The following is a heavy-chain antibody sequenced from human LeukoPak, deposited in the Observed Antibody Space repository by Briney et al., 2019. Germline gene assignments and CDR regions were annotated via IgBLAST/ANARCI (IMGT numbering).Heavy chain of an antibody. V-gene: IGHV4-34*01. CDR1: GGSFSNFY. J-gene: IGHJ6*03. CDR2: INDSGRT. CDR3: ARRWNYGRNYYIDV. Sequence: PSETLSLTSAVYGGSFSNFYWSWIRQPPGKGLEWIGEINDSGRTNYNRSLMSRVTVSVDTSKKQFSRRWASVTATDTAVYYCARRWNYGRNYYIDVWGKGATVSVSS. D-gene: IGHD1-7*01.